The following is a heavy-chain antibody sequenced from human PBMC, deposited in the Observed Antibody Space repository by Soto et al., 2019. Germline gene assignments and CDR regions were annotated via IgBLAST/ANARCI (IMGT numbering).Heavy chain of an antibody. V-gene: IGHV3-23*01. CDR3: AKDPRRYDSSGYFNFDY. CDR2: ISGSGGST. Sequence: GSLRLSCAASGFTFSSYAMSWVRQAPGKGLEWVSAISGSGGSTYYADSVKGRFTISRDNSKNTLYLQMNSLRAEDTAVYYCAKDPRRYDSSGYFNFDYWGQGTLVTVSS. CDR1: GFTFSSYA. J-gene: IGHJ4*02. D-gene: IGHD3-22*01.